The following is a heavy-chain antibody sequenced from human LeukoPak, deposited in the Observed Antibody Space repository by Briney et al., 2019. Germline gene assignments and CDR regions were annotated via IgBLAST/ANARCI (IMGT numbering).Heavy chain of an antibody. CDR3: ARGSPQVDY. J-gene: IGHJ4*02. CDR2: IYTSGST. CDR1: GYSISSGYY. Sequence: PSETLSLSCTVSGYSISSGYYWGWIRQPPGKGLEWIGRIYTSGSTNYNPSLKSRVTMSVDTSKNQFSLKLSSVTAADTAVYYCARGSPQVDYWGQGTLVTVSS. V-gene: IGHV4-38-2*02.